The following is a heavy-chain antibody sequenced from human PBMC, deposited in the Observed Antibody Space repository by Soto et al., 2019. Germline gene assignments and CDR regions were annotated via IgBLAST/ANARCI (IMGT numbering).Heavy chain of an antibody. CDR2: IYSGGST. J-gene: IGHJ4*02. Sequence: GGSLILSCAASEFSFGIFAMSWVRQAPGKGLEWVSVIYSGGSTYYADSVKGRFTISRDNSKNTLYLQMNSLRAEDTAVYYCARGLYSGWHYFDYWGQGTLVTVSS. CDR1: EFSFGIFA. D-gene: IGHD5-12*01. V-gene: IGHV3-66*01. CDR3: ARGLYSGWHYFDY.